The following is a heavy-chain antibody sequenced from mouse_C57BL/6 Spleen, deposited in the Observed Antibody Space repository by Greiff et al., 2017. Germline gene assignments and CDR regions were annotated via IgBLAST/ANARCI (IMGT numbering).Heavy chain of an antibody. D-gene: IGHD6-2*01. CDR1: GFSFNTYA. J-gene: IGHJ4*01. V-gene: IGHV10-1*01. CDR3: VRQSSLYAMGY. CDR2: IRSKSNNYAT. Sequence: EVKLVESGGGLVQPKGSLKLSCAASGFSFNTYAMNWVRQAPGKGLEWVARIRSKSNNYATYYADSVKDRFTISRDDSESMLYLQMNNLKTEDTAMYYCVRQSSLYAMGYWGQGTSVTVSS.